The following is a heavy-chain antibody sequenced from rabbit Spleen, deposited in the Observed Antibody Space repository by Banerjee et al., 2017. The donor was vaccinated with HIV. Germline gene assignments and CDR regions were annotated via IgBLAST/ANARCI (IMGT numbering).Heavy chain of an antibody. CDR1: GFDFSSYG. V-gene: IGHV1S7*01. Sequence: QLKESGGGLVQPGGSLKLSCKASGFDFSSYGVSWVRQAPGKGLEWIGFIDPIFSGTYYANWVNGRFTISSHNAQNTLYLQLNSLTAADTATYFCARDTGSSFSSYGMDLWGPGTLVTVS. J-gene: IGHJ6*01. D-gene: IGHD8-1*01. CDR3: ARDTGSSFSSYGMDL. CDR2: IDPIFSGT.